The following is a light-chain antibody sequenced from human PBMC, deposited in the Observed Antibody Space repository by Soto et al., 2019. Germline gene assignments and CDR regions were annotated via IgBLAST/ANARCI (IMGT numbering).Light chain of an antibody. J-gene: IGKJ2*01. CDR1: QSVSSSY. V-gene: IGKV3-20*01. Sequence: DIVLTQSPGTLSLSPGERATLSCRASQSVSSSYLSWYQQKPGQAPRLLIYGASNRATGIPDRFSGSGSGTDFTRTRSRLEPEDFAVYYCHQYNSARETFGQGTRLEIK. CDR2: GAS. CDR3: HQYNSARET.